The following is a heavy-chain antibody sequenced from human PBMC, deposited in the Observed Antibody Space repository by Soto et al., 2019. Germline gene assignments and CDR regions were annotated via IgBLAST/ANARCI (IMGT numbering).Heavy chain of an antibody. V-gene: IGHV1-18*01. J-gene: IGHJ6*02. CDR2: ISAYNGNT. CDR1: GYTFTRYG. D-gene: IGHD5-12*01. Sequence: QVQLVQSGAEVKKPGASVKVSCKASGYTFTRYGISWVRQAPGQGLEWMGGISAYNGNTNYAQKLQGRVTMTTDTSTSQAYMELRSVRSDDTAVYSCARHLGGYDWVGGKDYYYGMDGWGQGTAVPVS. CDR3: ARHLGGYDWVGGKDYYYGMDG.